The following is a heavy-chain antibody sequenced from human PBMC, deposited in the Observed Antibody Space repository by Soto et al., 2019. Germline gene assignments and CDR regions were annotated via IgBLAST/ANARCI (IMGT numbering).Heavy chain of an antibody. J-gene: IGHJ4*02. CDR3: TRGGDPYKTGH. CDR2: IHYSGST. V-gene: IGHV4-61*01. Sequence: SETLSLTFTVLSGSVNIGTYSWSWIRQPPGKGLEWIGFIHYSGSTNYNPSLKGRVTMSVDTSKNQFSLKLTSVNTADTAIYYCTRGGDPYKTGHWGQGTLVTVSS. D-gene: IGHD2-21*01. CDR1: SGSVNIGTYS.